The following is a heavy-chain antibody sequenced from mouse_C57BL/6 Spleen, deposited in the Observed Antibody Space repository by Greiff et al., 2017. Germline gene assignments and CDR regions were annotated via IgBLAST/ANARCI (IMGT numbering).Heavy chain of an antibody. CDR3: ARSGQLRLSWFAY. CDR2: LYPGDGDT. V-gene: IGHV1-80*01. D-gene: IGHD3-2*02. Sequence: VQLQQSGAELVKPGASVKISCKASGYAFSSYWMNWVKQRPGKGLEWIGQLYPGDGDTNYNGKFKGKATLTADKSSSTAYMQLSSLTSEDSAVYFCARSGQLRLSWFAYWGQGTRVTVSA. J-gene: IGHJ3*01. CDR1: GYAFSSYW.